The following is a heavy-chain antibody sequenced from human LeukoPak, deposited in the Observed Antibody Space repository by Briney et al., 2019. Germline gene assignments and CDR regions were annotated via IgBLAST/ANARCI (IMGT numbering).Heavy chain of an antibody. CDR2: IYYTGST. J-gene: IGHJ4*02. Sequence: SETLSLTCTVSGGSMSSYFWSWIRQPPGKGLEWIGYIYYTGSTNYNPSLESRVTMSVDTSKNQFSLKLNSVTAAVTAVYYCARHVYGGNSFDYWGQGTLVTVSS. CDR3: ARHVYGGNSFDY. CDR1: GGSMSSYF. V-gene: IGHV4-59*08. D-gene: IGHD4-23*01.